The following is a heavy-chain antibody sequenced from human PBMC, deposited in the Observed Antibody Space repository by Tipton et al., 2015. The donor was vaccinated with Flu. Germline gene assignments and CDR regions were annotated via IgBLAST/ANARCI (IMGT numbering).Heavy chain of an antibody. CDR2: IYSSGST. J-gene: IGHJ4*02. V-gene: IGHV4-4*07. D-gene: IGHD5-24*01. CDR1: GGSISSYY. Sequence: GLVKPSETLSLTCTVSGGSISSYYWSWIRQPAGKGLEWIGRIYSSGSTSYNPSLKSRVTMSVDTAENQFSLRLSSVTAADTAVYYCAKGGERWLQWGYWGQGTLVTVSS. CDR3: AKGGERWLQWGY.